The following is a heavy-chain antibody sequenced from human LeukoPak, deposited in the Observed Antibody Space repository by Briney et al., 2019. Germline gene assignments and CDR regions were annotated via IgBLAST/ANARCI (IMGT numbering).Heavy chain of an antibody. J-gene: IGHJ4*02. Sequence: GGSLRLSCAASGFTFSSYGMHWVRQAPGKGLEWVAVIWYDGSNKYYADSVKGRFTISRDNSKNTLYLQMNSLRAEDTAVYYCAKVGLSEMEWLLYSDHWGQGTLVTVSS. D-gene: IGHD3-3*01. CDR3: AKVGLSEMEWLLYSDH. V-gene: IGHV3-33*06. CDR2: IWYDGSNK. CDR1: GFTFSSYG.